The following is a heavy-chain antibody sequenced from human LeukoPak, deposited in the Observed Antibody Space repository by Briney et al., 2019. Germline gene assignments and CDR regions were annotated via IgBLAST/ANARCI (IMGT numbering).Heavy chain of an antibody. J-gene: IGHJ4*02. CDR3: ARDDSYGYVY. D-gene: IGHD5-18*01. CDR1: GFTFSSYD. Sequence: GGSLRLSCAASGFTFSSYDMHWVRQGTGKGLEWVSTIDAAGDTYYPGSVKGRFTISRENAKNSLYLQMNSLRAEDTAVYYCARDDSYGYVYWGQGTLVTVSS. V-gene: IGHV3-13*01. CDR2: IDAAGDT.